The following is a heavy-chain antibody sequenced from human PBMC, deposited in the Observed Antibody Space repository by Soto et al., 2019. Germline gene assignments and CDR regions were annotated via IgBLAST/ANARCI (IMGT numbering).Heavy chain of an antibody. D-gene: IGHD1-26*01. J-gene: IGHJ6*02. Sequence: GGSLRLSCAASGFTFSSYWMHWVRQAPGKGLVWVSRINSDGSSTSYADSVKGRFTISRDNAKNTLYLQMNSLRAEDTAVYYCARDFGGSYSKYYYYYGMDVWGQGTTVTVSS. CDR3: ARDFGGSYSKYYYYYGMDV. CDR2: INSDGSST. CDR1: GFTFSSYW. V-gene: IGHV3-74*01.